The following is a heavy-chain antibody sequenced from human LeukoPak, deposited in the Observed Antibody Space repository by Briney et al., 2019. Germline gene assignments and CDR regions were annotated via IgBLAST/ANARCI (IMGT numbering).Heavy chain of an antibody. D-gene: IGHD2-15*01. V-gene: IGHV3-7*01. Sequence: GGSLRLSCAASGFTFSTYWMSWVRRAQGKGLEWVANIKQDGSEKYYVDSVKGRFTISRDNAKNSVYLQMNSLRVEDTAVYYCARRGLPDVWGKGTTVTVSS. CDR1: GFTFSTYW. CDR3: ARRGLPDV. CDR2: IKQDGSEK. J-gene: IGHJ6*04.